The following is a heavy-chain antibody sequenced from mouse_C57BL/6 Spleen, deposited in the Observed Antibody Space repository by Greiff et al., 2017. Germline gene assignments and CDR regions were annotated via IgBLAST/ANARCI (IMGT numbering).Heavy chain of an antibody. CDR2: IDPENGST. D-gene: IGHD1-1*02. Sequence: VQLQQSVAELVRPGASVKLSCKASGYNINDYYMNWVKQRPVQGLEWIGRIDPENGSTKYTPKFQGKATLTADTSSNTAYLQLSSLTSEDSAVYFCARGGVGSFYYYAMDYWGQGTSVTVSS. CDR1: GYNINDYY. V-gene: IGHV14-1*02. CDR3: ARGGVGSFYYYAMDY. J-gene: IGHJ4*01.